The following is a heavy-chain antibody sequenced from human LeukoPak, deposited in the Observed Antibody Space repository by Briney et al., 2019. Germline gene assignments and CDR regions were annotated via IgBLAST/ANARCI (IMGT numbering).Heavy chain of an antibody. Sequence: SVKVSCKASGGTFSSYAISWVRQAPGQGLEWMGGIIPIFGTANYAQKFQGRVTITTDESTSTAYMELSSLRSEDTAVYYCASTEQWLVSGLYYYYYMDVWGKGTTVTASS. J-gene: IGHJ6*03. V-gene: IGHV1-69*05. CDR2: IIPIFGTA. CDR3: ASTEQWLVSGLYYYYYMDV. CDR1: GGTFSSYA. D-gene: IGHD6-19*01.